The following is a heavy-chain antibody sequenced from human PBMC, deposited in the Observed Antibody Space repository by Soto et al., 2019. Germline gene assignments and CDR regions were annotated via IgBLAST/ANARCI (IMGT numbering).Heavy chain of an antibody. D-gene: IGHD6-13*01. V-gene: IGHV3-23*01. CDR2: ISGSGGTS. J-gene: IGHJ4*01. CDR1: GFNFRSYA. CDR3: AKGRGSSWTIDY. Sequence: DVELSESGGGLVQPGGSLRLSCAASGFNFRSYAMSWVRRAPGKGLEWVSAISGSGGTSYFADSVRGRFTISRVNSKNTLYLQLSSLRVEDTAEYFCAKGRGSSWTIDYWGHGTLVTVSS.